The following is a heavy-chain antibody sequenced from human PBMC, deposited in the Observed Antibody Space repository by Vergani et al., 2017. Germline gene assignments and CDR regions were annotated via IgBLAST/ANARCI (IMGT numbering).Heavy chain of an antibody. CDR3: ARDIMTPPGDAFDI. V-gene: IGHV4-4*02. J-gene: IGHJ3*02. CDR1: GGSISSNNW. Sequence: QVQLQESGPGLVEPSGTLSLTCAVSGGSISSNNWWSWVRQPPGEGLEWIGEIYHSGSTNYNPSLKSRVTISVDKSKNQFSLKLSYVTAADTAVYYCARDIMTPPGDAFDIWGQGTMVTVSS. CDR2: IYHSGST.